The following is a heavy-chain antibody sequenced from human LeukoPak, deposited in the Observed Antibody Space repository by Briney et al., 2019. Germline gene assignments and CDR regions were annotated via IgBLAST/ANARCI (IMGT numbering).Heavy chain of an antibody. V-gene: IGHV4-59*08. CDR2: ISYSGTT. J-gene: IGHJ5*02. D-gene: IGHD5-12*01. Sequence: SETLSLTCTVSGGSITSYYWSWIRQPPGKGLEWIGYISYSGTTNYNPFLKSRVTISADTSNNQLSLKLSSVTAADTAVYYCARRAGSGYDGGWFDPWGQGTLVTVSS. CDR3: ARRAGSGYDGGWFDP. CDR1: GGSITSYY.